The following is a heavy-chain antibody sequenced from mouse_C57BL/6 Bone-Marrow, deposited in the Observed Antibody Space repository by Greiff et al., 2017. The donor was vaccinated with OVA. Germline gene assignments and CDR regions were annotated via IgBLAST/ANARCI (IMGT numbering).Heavy chain of an antibody. CDR3: ARPDYFDY. V-gene: IGHV5-17*01. Sequence: EVKLMESGGGLVKPGGSLKLSCAASGFTFSDYGMHWVRQAPEKGLEWVAYISSGSSTIYYADTGKGRFTISRDNAKITLFLQMTSLRSEDTAMYYCARPDYFDYWGQGTTLTVSS. J-gene: IGHJ2*01. CDR1: GFTFSDYG. CDR2: ISSGSSTI.